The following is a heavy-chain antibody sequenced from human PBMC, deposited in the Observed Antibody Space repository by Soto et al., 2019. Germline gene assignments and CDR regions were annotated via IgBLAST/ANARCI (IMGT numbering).Heavy chain of an antibody. CDR3: ASLSRLGPQSAFDY. CDR1: RYIFANYW. CDR2: IYGVDSDT. V-gene: IGHV5-51*01. Sequence: GESLTISCSVSRYIFANYWIGWVRQMPGKGLEWMGIIYGVDSDTKYSPSFRGQVTISADKSIFTAYLQWRSLKASDTAIYYCASLSRLGPQSAFDYWGRGTLVTVSS. D-gene: IGHD1-26*01. J-gene: IGHJ4*02.